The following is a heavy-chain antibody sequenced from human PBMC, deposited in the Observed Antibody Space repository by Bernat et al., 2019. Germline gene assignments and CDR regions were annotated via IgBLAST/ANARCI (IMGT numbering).Heavy chain of an antibody. Sequence: QVQLVESGGGVVQPGRSLRLSCAASGFTFSSYGMHWVRQAPGKGLEWVAVISYDGSNKYYADSVKGRFTISRDKSKNTLYLQMNSLRAEDTAVYYCAKDETGAVSGPLDYWGQGTLVTVSS. D-gene: IGHD6-19*01. CDR2: ISYDGSNK. CDR1: GFTFSSYG. CDR3: AKDETGAVSGPLDY. J-gene: IGHJ4*02. V-gene: IGHV3-30*18.